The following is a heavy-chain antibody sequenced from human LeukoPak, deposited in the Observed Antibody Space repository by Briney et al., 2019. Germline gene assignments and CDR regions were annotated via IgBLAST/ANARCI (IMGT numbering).Heavy chain of an antibody. CDR1: GGSVSSGTYY. CDR3: ARHGTTGTNLNWFDP. D-gene: IGHD1-1*01. CDR2: IYYSGST. J-gene: IGHJ5*02. Sequence: PSETLSLTCTVSGGSVSSGTYYWSWIRQPPGKGLEWIAYIYYSGSTNYNPSLKSRVTISIDTSKSQFSLKVSSVTAADTAVYYCARHGTTGTNLNWFDPWGQGTLVTVSS. V-gene: IGHV4-61*01.